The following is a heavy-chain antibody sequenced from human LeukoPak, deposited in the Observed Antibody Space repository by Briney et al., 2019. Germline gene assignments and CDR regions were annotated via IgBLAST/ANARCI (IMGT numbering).Heavy chain of an antibody. D-gene: IGHD3-3*01. Sequence: GASVKVSCKASGYTFTSYDINWVRQATGQGLEWMGWMNPNSGNTGYAQKFQGRVTMTRNTSISTAYMELSSLRSEDTAVYYCARSGGEYDFWSGFYGSREHNWFDPWGQGTLVTVSS. CDR3: ARSGGEYDFWSGFYGSREHNWFDP. CDR2: MNPNSGNT. CDR1: GYTFTSYD. V-gene: IGHV1-8*01. J-gene: IGHJ5*02.